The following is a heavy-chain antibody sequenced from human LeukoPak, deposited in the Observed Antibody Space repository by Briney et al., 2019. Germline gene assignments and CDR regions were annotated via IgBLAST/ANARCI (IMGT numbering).Heavy chain of an antibody. CDR1: GFTFSSYS. CDR3: ARKDYGDYGTGRFDP. CDR2: ISSSSSYI. Sequence: PGGSLRLSCAASGFTFSSYSMNWVRQAPGKGLEWVSSISSSSSYIYYADSVKGRFTISRDNAKNSLYLQMNSLRAEDTAVYYCARKDYGDYGTGRFDPWGQGTLVTVSS. V-gene: IGHV3-21*01. J-gene: IGHJ5*02. D-gene: IGHD4-17*01.